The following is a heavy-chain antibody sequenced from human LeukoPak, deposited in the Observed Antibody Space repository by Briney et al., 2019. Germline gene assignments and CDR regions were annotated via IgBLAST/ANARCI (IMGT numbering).Heavy chain of an antibody. V-gene: IGHV3-7*01. CDR3: ARGEREDGYNYFDY. D-gene: IGHD5-24*01. CDR1: GFTFSSYW. J-gene: IGHJ4*02. CDR2: IKQDGSEK. Sequence: GGSLRLSCAASGFTFSSYWMSWVRQAPGKGLEWVANIKQDGSEKYYVDSVKGRFTISRDNAKNSLYLQMNSLRAEDTAVYYCARGEREDGYNYFDYWGQGTLVTVSS.